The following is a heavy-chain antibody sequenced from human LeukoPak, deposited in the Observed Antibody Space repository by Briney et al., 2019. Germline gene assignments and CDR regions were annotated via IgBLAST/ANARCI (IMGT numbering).Heavy chain of an antibody. D-gene: IGHD1-1*01. CDR1: GGSVSGGNYY. J-gene: IGHJ4*02. CDR2: IHYSGST. V-gene: IGHV4-61*01. Sequence: PSETLPLTCTVSGGSVSGGNYYCSWIRQSPGKGLEWIGYIHYSGSTVYNPSLKSRVTMSIDMSKNQFSLNLSSVTAADTAVYYCARTGSTGGYWGQGTLVTVSS. CDR3: ARTGSTGGY.